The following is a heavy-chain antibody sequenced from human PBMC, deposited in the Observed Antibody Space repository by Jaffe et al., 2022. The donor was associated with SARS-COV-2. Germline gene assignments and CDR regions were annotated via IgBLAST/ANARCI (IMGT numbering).Heavy chain of an antibody. CDR3: ARGSLAMVSRPWDY. CDR2: ISSSSDYI. J-gene: IGHJ4*02. CDR1: GFTFSAYG. D-gene: IGHD5-18*01. Sequence: VQMVESGGGLVKPGGSLRLSCAASGFTFSAYGMNWVRQAPGKGLEWVSSISSSSDYIYYADSVKGRFTISRDNAKNSLSLQMNSLRAEDTAVYYCARGSLAMVSRPWDYWGQGTQVTVSS. V-gene: IGHV3-21*01.